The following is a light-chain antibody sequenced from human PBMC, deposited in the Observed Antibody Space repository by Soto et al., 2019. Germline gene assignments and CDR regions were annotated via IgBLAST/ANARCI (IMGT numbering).Light chain of an antibody. CDR1: QTISIN. J-gene: IGKJ4*01. CDR2: GAS. V-gene: IGKV3-15*01. Sequence: EMVMTQSPATLSVSPGERATLSCKTSQTISINLAWYQQKPGQAPRLLISGASTRATAIPARFSGSGSGTDFNLTISSLQPEDFAVYYCQQYKDWPPTVGGGPKVDI. CDR3: QQYKDWPPT.